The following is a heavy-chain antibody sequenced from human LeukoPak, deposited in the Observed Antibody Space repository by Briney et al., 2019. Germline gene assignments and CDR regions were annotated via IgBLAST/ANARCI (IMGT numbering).Heavy chain of an antibody. D-gene: IGHD1-1*01. CDR1: GFTFSDFW. CDR3: VRESRPGGAMGLYHNLDY. J-gene: IGHJ4*02. V-gene: IGHV3-7*01. CDR2: IKEDGTEK. Sequence: GGSLRLSCAGSGFTFSDFWMTWVRQTPGKGLEWVANIKEDGTEKNLVDSVKGRFTISRDNTKNLLFLEMNNLRGDDTAIYYCVRESRPGGAMGLYHNLDYWGQGTLVAVSS.